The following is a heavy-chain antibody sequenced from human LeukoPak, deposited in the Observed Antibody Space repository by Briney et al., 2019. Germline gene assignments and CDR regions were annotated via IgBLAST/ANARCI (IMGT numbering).Heavy chain of an antibody. V-gene: IGHV6-1*01. Sequence: SQTLSLTCAISGDSFSSKSAAWNWIRQSPSRGLEWLGRTYYRSKWFNDYAVSVKSRITINPDTSKNQFSLQLNSVTPEDTAVYYCGRGGSRGGLLDYWGQGTLVTVSS. CDR3: GRGGSRGGLLDY. D-gene: IGHD3-16*01. J-gene: IGHJ4*02. CDR2: TYYRSKWFN. CDR1: GDSFSSKSAA.